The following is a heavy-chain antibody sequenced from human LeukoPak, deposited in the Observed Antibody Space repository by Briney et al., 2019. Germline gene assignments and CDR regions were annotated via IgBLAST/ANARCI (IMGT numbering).Heavy chain of an antibody. CDR1: GGSITSHY. J-gene: IGHJ4*02. Sequence: PSETLSLTCNVSGGSITSHYWSWIRQLPGKGLEWIGYIYYTGNTNYNPSLKSRVTISVDTSKNQFSLKMTSVTAADPAVYYCARSSGYHSFVGYNFDSWGQGTLVTVSS. CDR3: ARSSGYHSFVGYNFDS. D-gene: IGHD3-22*01. CDR2: IYYTGNT. V-gene: IGHV4-59*11.